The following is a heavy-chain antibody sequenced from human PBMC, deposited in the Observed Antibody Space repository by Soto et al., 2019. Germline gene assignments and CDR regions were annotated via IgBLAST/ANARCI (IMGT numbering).Heavy chain of an antibody. CDR2: IIPIFGTA. CDR1: GGTFSSYA. Sequence: SVKVSCKASGGTFSSYAISWVRQAPGQGLEWLGGIIPIFGTANYAQKFQGRVTITADESTSTAYMELSSLRSEDTAVYYCARGYYYDSSGYYSNAYYFDYWGQGALVTVSS. V-gene: IGHV1-69*13. CDR3: ARGYYYDSSGYYSNAYYFDY. J-gene: IGHJ4*02. D-gene: IGHD3-22*01.